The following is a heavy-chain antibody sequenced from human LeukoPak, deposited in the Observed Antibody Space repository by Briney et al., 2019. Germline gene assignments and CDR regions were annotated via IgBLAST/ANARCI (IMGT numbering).Heavy chain of an antibody. CDR3: ASFRLSDTDAFDI. CDR1: GFTFSSYS. D-gene: IGHD5-18*01. J-gene: IGHJ3*02. Sequence: NPGGSLRLSCAASGFTFSSYSMNWVRQAPGKGLEWVSSISSSSSYIYYADSVKGRFTISRDNSKNTLYLQMNSLRAEDTAVYYCASFRLSDTDAFDIWGQGTMVTVSS. V-gene: IGHV3-21*04. CDR2: ISSSSSYI.